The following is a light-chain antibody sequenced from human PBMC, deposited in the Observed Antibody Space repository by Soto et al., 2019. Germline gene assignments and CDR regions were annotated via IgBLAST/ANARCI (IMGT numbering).Light chain of an antibody. CDR2: GAS. V-gene: IGKV3-20*01. Sequence: EIVLTQSPGTLSLSPGERATLSCRASQSVSSSYLAWYQQKPGQAPRLLIYGASSRATGITDRFSGSGSGTDFTLTISRLEPEDFAVYFCHHYGNSPPFTFGQGTKVEIK. CDR1: QSVSSSY. J-gene: IGKJ2*01. CDR3: HHYGNSPPFT.